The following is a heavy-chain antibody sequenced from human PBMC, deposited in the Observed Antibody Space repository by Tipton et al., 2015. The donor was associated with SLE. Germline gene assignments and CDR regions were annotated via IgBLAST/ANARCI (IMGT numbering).Heavy chain of an antibody. J-gene: IGHJ4*02. Sequence: TLSLTCTVSGFSISSYYWGRIRQPPGKGLGWLGTIYHSGTTYYNPSLKSRLTLSIDTSKNQFSLKLSSVTAADTAVYYCVRLELPATKADYWGPGTLVTVSS. D-gene: IGHD5-24*01. CDR3: VRLELPATKADY. V-gene: IGHV4-38-2*02. CDR2: IYHSGTT. CDR1: GFSISSYY.